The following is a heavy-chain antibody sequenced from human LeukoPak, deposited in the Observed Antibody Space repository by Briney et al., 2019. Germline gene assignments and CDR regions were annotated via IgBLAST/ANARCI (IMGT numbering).Heavy chain of an antibody. D-gene: IGHD4-17*01. CDR3: AKSIPTVTQARPTGNFDY. V-gene: IGHV3-21*04. CDR1: EFTFSSYN. Sequence: GGSLRLSCAASEFTFSSYNMNWVRQAPGKGLEWVSSISSSSKYIYYADSVKGRFTISRDNAKNTLYLQMNSLRAEDTAVYYCAKSIPTVTQARPTGNFDYWGQGTLVTVSS. J-gene: IGHJ4*02. CDR2: ISSSSKYI.